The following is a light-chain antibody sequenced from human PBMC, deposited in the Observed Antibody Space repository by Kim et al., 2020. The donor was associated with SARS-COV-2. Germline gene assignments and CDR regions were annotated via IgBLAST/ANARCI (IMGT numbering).Light chain of an antibody. CDR3: LQHNSYPWT. Sequence: DIQMTQSPSAMSASVGDRVTITCRASQGISYYLAWFQQKPGKVPKRLISATSALQSGVPSRFSGSGSGTEFTLTISSLQPEDFATYYCLQHNSYPWTFGQGTKVDIK. CDR2: ATS. V-gene: IGKV1-17*03. J-gene: IGKJ1*01. CDR1: QGISYY.